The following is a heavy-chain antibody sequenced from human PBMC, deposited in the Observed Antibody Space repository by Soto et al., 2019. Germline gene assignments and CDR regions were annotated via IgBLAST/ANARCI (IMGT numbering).Heavy chain of an antibody. J-gene: IGHJ6*02. D-gene: IGHD6-6*01. CDR3: ARDKYSSFYYYYYGMDV. Sequence: GASVKVSCKASGYTFTSYYMHWVRQAPGQGLEWMGIINPSGGSTSYAQKFQGRVTMTRDTSTSTVYMELSSLRSEDTAVYYCARDKYSSFYYYYYGMDVWGQGTTVTVSS. CDR1: GYTFTSYY. CDR2: INPSGGST. V-gene: IGHV1-46*01.